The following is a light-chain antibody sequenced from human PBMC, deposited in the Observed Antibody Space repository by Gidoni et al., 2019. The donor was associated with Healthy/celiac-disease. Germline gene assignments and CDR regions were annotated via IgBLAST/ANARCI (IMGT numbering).Light chain of an antibody. CDR3: QQYNNWRLT. CDR2: GAS. CDR1: QSVSSN. J-gene: IGKJ1*01. Sequence: EIVMTQSPATLSVSPGERATLSCRASQSVSSNLAWYQQKPGQAPRLLIYGASPRATGIPARFSGSGSGTEFTRTISSLQSEDFAVYYCQQYNNWRLTFGQGTKVEIK. V-gene: IGKV3-15*01.